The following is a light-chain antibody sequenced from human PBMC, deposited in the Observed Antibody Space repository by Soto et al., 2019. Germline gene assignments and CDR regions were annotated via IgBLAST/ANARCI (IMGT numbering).Light chain of an antibody. V-gene: IGKV3-15*01. Sequence: EIVLTQSPATLSVSPGERATLSCRASQSISSNLAWYQQKPGQAPRLLIYGPSTRAPGVPARFSGSGSGTEFTLTLSWLQSEDFAMSYCQQYTHWPVWSFGQGTKVEIK. CDR1: QSISSN. CDR3: QQYTHWPVWS. J-gene: IGKJ1*01. CDR2: GPS.